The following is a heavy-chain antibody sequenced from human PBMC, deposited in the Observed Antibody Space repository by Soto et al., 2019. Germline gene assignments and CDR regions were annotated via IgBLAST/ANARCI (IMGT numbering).Heavy chain of an antibody. D-gene: IGHD2-21*02. Sequence: GDSLQVSCKASGYTFTGHQIHWVRQAPGQGLEWVGWINPNTGDTNYSQRFQGWVTMTSDTSISTAYMELTRLRSDDTAVYYCARGHGVTGDVLSYYYMDVCGQATKVTVS. J-gene: IGHJ6*02. CDR2: INPNTGDT. CDR3: ARGHGVTGDVLSYYYMDV. V-gene: IGHV1-2*04. CDR1: GYTFTGHQ.